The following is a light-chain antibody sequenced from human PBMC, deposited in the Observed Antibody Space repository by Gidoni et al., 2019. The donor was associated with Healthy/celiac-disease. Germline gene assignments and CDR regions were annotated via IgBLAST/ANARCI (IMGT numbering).Light chain of an antibody. CDR1: QSVSSY. J-gene: IGKJ1*01. CDR2: DAS. CDR3: QQRSNWLTWT. Sequence: IVLTQSPATLSLSPGERATLSCRASQSVSSYLLWYQQKPGQAPRLLIYDASNRATGIPARFSGSGSGTDFTLTISSLEPEDFAVYYCQQRSNWLTWTFGQGTKVEIK. V-gene: IGKV3-11*01.